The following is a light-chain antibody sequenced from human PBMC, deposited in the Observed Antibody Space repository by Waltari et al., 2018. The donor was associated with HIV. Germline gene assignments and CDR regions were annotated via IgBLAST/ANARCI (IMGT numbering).Light chain of an antibody. CDR3: AAWDDSLSVVV. Sequence: QSVLTQPPSASGTPGQRVTISCSGSSSNIESNYVYWYQQLPGTAPKLLIYRSIPLPSGVPDRFSGSKSGTSASLAISGLRSEDEADYYCAAWDDSLSVVVFGGGTKLTVL. V-gene: IGLV1-47*01. J-gene: IGLJ2*01. CDR1: SSNIESNY. CDR2: RSI.